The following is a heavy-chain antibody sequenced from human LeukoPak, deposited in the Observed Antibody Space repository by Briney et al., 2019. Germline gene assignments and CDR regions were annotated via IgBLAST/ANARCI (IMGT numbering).Heavy chain of an antibody. CDR2: IIYSGST. J-gene: IGHJ4*02. CDR1: GGSIGSGGYY. D-gene: IGHD4-23*01. CDR3: ARHYGGNLHFDY. Sequence: PSETLSLTCTVSGGSIGSGGYYWGWIRQPPGKGLEWIASIIYSGSTYYNPSLKSRVTISVDTSKSQFSLKMRSVTAEDTAVYYCARHYGGNLHFDYWGQGTLVTVSS. V-gene: IGHV4-39*01.